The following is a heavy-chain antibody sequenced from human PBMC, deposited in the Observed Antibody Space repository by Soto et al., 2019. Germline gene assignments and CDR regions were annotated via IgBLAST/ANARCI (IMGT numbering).Heavy chain of an antibody. CDR1: GGSISSGGYY. D-gene: IGHD3-16*02. CDR3: ARGPYDYIWGSYRYPPTYFDY. CDR2: IYYSGST. Sequence: SETLSLTCTVSGGSISSGGYYWSWIRQHPGKGLEWIGYIYYSGSTYYNPSLKSRVTISVDTSKNQFSLKLSSVTAADTAVYYCARGPYDYIWGSYRYPPTYFDYWGQGTLVTVSS. V-gene: IGHV4-31*03. J-gene: IGHJ4*02.